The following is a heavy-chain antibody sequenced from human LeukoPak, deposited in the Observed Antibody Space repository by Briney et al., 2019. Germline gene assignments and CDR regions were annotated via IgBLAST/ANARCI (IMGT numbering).Heavy chain of an antibody. V-gene: IGHV3-33*06. CDR3: AKASGGAYSPPDS. D-gene: IGHD2-15*01. J-gene: IGHJ4*02. Sequence: PGGSLRLSRAASGFTFSPYGMHWVRQAPRKGREGVAVIWYDGSDKYYADSVKGRFTISRDNSKDTLYLQMNSLRVADTAVYYCAKASGGAYSPPDSWGQGTLVTVSS. CDR2: IWYDGSDK. CDR1: GFTFSPYG.